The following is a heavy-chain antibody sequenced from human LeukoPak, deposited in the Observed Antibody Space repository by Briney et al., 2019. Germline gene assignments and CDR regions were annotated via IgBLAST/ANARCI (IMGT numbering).Heavy chain of an antibody. J-gene: IGHJ6*04. Sequence: GGSLRLSCAASGLTFNNYGMYWVRQAPGKGLEWVTFIRYDGSNKYYADSVKGRFTISRDNAKNSLYLQMNSLRAEDTAVYYCARDYRYSYGVDVWGKGTTVTVSS. CDR2: IRYDGSNK. CDR1: GLTFNNYG. V-gene: IGHV3-30*02. D-gene: IGHD5-18*01. CDR3: ARDYRYSYGVDV.